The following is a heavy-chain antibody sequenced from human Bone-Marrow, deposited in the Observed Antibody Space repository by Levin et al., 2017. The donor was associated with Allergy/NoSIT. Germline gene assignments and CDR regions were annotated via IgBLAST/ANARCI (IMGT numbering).Heavy chain of an antibody. J-gene: IGHJ4*02. CDR1: GFTFSLYN. CDR3: ARDLGHNWNPYFDY. CDR2: IWFDGSNQ. V-gene: IGHV3-33*01. Sequence: SCAASGFTFSLYNMYWVRQAPGKGLEWVASIWFDGSNQYYADSVRGRFTISRDNSKNTVYLQMNSLRADDTAVYYCARDLGHNWNPYFDYWGQGTLVTVSS. D-gene: IGHD1-20*01.